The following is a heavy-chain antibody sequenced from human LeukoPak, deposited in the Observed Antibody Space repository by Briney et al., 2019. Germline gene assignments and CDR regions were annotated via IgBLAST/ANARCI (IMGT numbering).Heavy chain of an antibody. CDR2: ISSSSSYI. D-gene: IGHD2-15*01. J-gene: IGHJ6*02. Sequence: GGSLRLSCAASGFTFSSYSMNWVRQAPGKGLEWVSSISSSSSYIYYADSVKGRFTISRDNVKNSLYLQMNSLRAEDTAVYYCAREARLHGMDVWGQGTTVTVSS. V-gene: IGHV3-21*01. CDR3: AREARLHGMDV. CDR1: GFTFSSYS.